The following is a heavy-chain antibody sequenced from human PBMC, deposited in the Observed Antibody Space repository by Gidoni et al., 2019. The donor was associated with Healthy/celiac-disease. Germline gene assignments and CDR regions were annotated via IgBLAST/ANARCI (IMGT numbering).Heavy chain of an antibody. CDR1: GFTFSNAW. J-gene: IGHJ4*02. CDR2: IKSKTDGGTT. CDR3: TATYYYDSSGYSYFDY. D-gene: IGHD3-22*01. V-gene: IGHV3-15*01. Sequence: EVQLVESGGGLVKPGGSLRLSCAASGFTFSNAWMSWVRQAPGKGLEWVGRIKSKTDGGTTDYAAPVKGRFTISRDDSKNTLYLQMNSLKTEDTAVYYCTATYYYDSSGYSYFDYWGQGTLVTVSS.